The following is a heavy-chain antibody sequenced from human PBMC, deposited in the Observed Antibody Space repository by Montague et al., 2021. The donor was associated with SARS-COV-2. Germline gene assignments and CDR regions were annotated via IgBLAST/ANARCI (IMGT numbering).Heavy chain of an antibody. CDR1: SGPLSAYY. V-gene: IGHV4-34*01. D-gene: IGHD1-26*01. CDR3: VRMGAAHRLNNWFDP. CDR2: IHPYGHT. Sequence: SETLSLTCEVDSGPLSAYYWSWVRQPPGKGLEWIGEIHPYGHTSYNPSLMSRITMAVDTSKNQFSLNLISVTAADTTVYFCVRMGAAHRLNNWFDPWGQGALVTVSS. J-gene: IGHJ5*02.